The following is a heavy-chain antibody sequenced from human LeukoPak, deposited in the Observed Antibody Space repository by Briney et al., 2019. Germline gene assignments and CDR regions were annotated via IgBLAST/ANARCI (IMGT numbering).Heavy chain of an antibody. CDR3: ARGLTYYDFWSGHHPGSYYMDV. D-gene: IGHD3-3*01. V-gene: IGHV4-38-2*01. CDR1: GYSISSGYY. J-gene: IGHJ6*03. Sequence: PSETLSLTCAVSGYSISSGYYWGWTRPPPGKGGEWIGRSYHSGSTYYNPSVKRRVTISVDPSKNHFSLKLSSVTAADTAVYYCARGLTYYDFWSGHHPGSYYMDVWGKGTTVTVSS. CDR2: SYHSGST.